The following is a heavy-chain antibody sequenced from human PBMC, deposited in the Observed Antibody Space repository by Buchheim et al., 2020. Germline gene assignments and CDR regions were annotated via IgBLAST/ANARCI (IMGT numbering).Heavy chain of an antibody. CDR1: GYTFTSYG. CDR3: VGDWGNSGPYY. CDR2: INTNTGNP. Sequence: QVQLVQSGSELKKPGASVKVSCKASGYTFTSYGVNWVRQAPGQGPEWMGWINTNTGNPTYAQDFTGRFVFSMDTSVTTAYLQISSLKTEDTAVYYCVGDWGNSGPYYGGQGTL. D-gene: IGHD3-16*01. V-gene: IGHV7-4-1*02. J-gene: IGHJ4*02.